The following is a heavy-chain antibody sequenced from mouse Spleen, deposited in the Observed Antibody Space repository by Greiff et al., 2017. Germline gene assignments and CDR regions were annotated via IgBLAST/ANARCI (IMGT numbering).Heavy chain of an antibody. CDR3: ARQSYYSPTRAWFAY. CDR1: GFTFSSYA. Sequence: EVMLVESGGGLVKPGGSLKLSCAASGFTFSSYAMSWVRQTPEKRLEWVAAINSNGGSTYYPDTVKDRFTISRDNAKNTLYLQMSSLRSEDTALYYCARQSYYSPTRAWFAYWGQGTLVTVSA. J-gene: IGHJ3*01. V-gene: IGHV5-6-2*01. D-gene: IGHD2-12*01. CDR2: INSNGGST.